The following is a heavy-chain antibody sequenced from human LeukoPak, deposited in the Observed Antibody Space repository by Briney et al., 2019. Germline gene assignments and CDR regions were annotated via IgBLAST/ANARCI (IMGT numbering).Heavy chain of an antibody. J-gene: IGHJ4*02. V-gene: IGHV1-69*13. CDR1: GGTFSSYA. D-gene: IGHD3-22*01. CDR2: IIPIFGTA. CDR3: ARDQDLRESTMIVVVIGY. Sequence: GASVKVSCKASGGTFSSYAISWVRQAPGQGLEWMGGIIPIFGTANYSQTFQGRVTITADESTSTAYMELSSLRSEDTAVYYCARDQDLRESTMIVVVIGYWGQGTLVTVSS.